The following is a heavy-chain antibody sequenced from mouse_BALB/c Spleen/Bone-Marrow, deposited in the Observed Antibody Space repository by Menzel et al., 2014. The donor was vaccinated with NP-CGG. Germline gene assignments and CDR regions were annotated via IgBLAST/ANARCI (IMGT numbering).Heavy chain of an antibody. Sequence: DVQLVESGAELVKPGASVKLTCTGSGFNIKDTYMHWVKQRPEQGLEWIGRIDAANGNSKYDPKFQGKATITADTSSNTGYLQLSSLTSEDTAVYYCARYGYWGQGTSVTVSS. CDR2: IDAANGNS. D-gene: IGHD1-1*02. CDR1: GFNIKDTY. V-gene: IGHV14-3*02. CDR3: ARYGY. J-gene: IGHJ4*01.